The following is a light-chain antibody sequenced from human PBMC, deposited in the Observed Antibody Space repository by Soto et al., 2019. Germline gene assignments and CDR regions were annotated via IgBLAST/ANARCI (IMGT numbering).Light chain of an antibody. CDR1: SRDVTDSDS. Sequence: QSVLTQPASVSGSPGQSVTISCAGASRDVTDSDSVSWYQHRPGEAPELKILDFTYRPSGVSDRFSGSLSADTAXLTISGLQVEDEGDYYCVSYTNPGTYVFGPGTKLTVL. J-gene: IGLJ1*01. CDR3: VSYTNPGTYV. V-gene: IGLV2-14*03. CDR2: DFT.